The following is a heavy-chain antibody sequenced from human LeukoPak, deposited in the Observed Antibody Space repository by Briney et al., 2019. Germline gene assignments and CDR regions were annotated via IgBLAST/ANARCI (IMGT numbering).Heavy chain of an antibody. CDR1: GYTFTGYY. CDR3: ARIGGYCSGTSCYRRDFDY. J-gene: IGHJ4*02. Sequence: GASVKVSCKASGYTFTGYYMHWVRQVPGQGLEWMGWINPNSGGTNYAQKFQGRVTMTRDTSISTAYMELSRLRSDDTAVYYCARIGGYCSGTSCYRRDFDYWGQGTLVTVSS. V-gene: IGHV1-2*02. CDR2: INPNSGGT. D-gene: IGHD2-2*01.